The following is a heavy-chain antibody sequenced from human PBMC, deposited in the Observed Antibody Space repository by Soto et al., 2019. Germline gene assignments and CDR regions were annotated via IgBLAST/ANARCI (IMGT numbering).Heavy chain of an antibody. V-gene: IGHV1-18*01. CDR2: ISAYNGNT. CDR3: ARYYDSRGYSQRKDAFDF. D-gene: IGHD3-22*01. J-gene: IGHJ3*01. Sequence: ASVKVSCKASGYTFTSYGISWVRQAPGQGLEWMGWISAYNGNTNYAQKLQGRVTMTTDTSTSTAYMELRSLRSDDTAVYYCARYYDSRGYSQRKDAFDFWGQGTMVTVSS. CDR1: GYTFTSYG.